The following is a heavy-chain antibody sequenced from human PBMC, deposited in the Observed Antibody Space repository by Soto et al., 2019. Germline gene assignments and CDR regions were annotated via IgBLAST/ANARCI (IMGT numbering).Heavy chain of an antibody. CDR3: ARDYGIFDPLKWSDP. D-gene: IGHD3-9*01. Sequence: ASVKVSCKASGYTFTSYAMHWVRQAPGQRLEWMGWINAGNGNTKYSQKFQGRVTITRDTSASTAYMELSSLRSEDTAVYYCARDYGIFDPLKWSDPWGQGALVTVSS. J-gene: IGHJ5*02. CDR1: GYTFTSYA. CDR2: INAGNGNT. V-gene: IGHV1-3*01.